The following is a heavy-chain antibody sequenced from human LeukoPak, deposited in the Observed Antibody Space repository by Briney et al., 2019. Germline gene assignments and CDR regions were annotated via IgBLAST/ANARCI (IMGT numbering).Heavy chain of an antibody. V-gene: IGHV1-69*05. CDR3: ARGPAAGTSSYMDV. D-gene: IGHD6-13*01. J-gene: IGHJ6*03. Sequence: SVKVSCKASGGTFSSYAISWVRQAPGQGLEWMGGTIPIFGTTNYAQKFQGRVTITTDESTSTAYMELSSLRSEDTAVYYCARGPAAGTSSYMDVWGKGTTVTVSS. CDR2: TIPIFGTT. CDR1: GGTFSSYA.